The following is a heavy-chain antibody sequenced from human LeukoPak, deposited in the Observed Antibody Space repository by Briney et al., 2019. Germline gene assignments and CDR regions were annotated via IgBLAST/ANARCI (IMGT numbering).Heavy chain of an antibody. V-gene: IGHV3-23*01. J-gene: IGHJ4*02. D-gene: IGHD3-10*01. CDR3: VTSMVRGVFDY. CDR1: GFIFSGYA. CDR2: ISGSGVST. Sequence: PGGSLRLSCAASGFIFSGYAMSWVRQAPGKGLEWVSAISGSGVSTYYADSVKGRFTISRDNSKHTLYLQVNSLRAEDTAVYYCVTSMVRGVFDYWGQGTLVTVSS.